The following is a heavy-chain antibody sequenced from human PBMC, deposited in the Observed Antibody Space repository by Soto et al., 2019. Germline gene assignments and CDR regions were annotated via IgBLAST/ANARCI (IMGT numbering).Heavy chain of an antibody. D-gene: IGHD3-3*01. CDR3: PNDEFSDYYSYGMGV. CDR1: GDSVSSGSYY. J-gene: IGHJ6*02. CDR2: IYYSGST. Sequence: QVQLQESGPGLVKPSETLSLTCTVSGDSVSSGSYYWNWIRQPPGRGLEWIGYIYYSGSTNYNPSLKSRVTISVDTSKNQFTLKLTSVTAADTAVYYWPNDEFSDYYSYGMGVWGQGTTVTVSS. V-gene: IGHV4-61*01.